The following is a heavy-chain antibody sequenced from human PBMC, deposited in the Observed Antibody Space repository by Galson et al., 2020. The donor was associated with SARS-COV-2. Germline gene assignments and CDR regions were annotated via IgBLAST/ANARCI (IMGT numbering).Heavy chain of an antibody. CDR1: GFTFKNYA. D-gene: IGHD2-15*01. CDR2: ISGSGGTT. J-gene: IGHJ3*01. V-gene: IGHV3-23*01. CDR3: ARVVGGPAIGEDAFAV. Sequence: GGSLRLSCAASGFTFKNYAMSWFRQTPGKGLEWVSSISGSGGTTYYADSVKGRFAISRDNSKNTLFLQMNSLRAEDTAVYYCARVVGGPAIGEDAFAVWGQGTMVTVS.